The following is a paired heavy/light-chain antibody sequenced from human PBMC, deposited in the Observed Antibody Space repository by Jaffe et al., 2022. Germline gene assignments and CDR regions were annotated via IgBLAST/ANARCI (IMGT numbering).Heavy chain of an antibody. CDR2: INTNTGNP. CDR3: ARALCSTTICYDPPYYFYYMDV. CDR1: GYTFTSYA. V-gene: IGHV7-4-1*02. J-gene: IGHJ6*03. D-gene: IGHD2-2*01. Sequence: QVQLVQSGSELKKPGASVKVSCKASGYTFTSYAMNWVRQAPGQGLEWMGWINTNTGNPTYAQGFTGRFVFSLDTSVSTAYLQISSLKAEDTAVYYCARALCSTTICYDPPYYFYYMDVWGKGTTVTVSS.
Light chain of an antibody. CDR1: QSVSSN. V-gene: IGKV3-15*01. CDR3: QQYNNWPSWT. Sequence: EIVMTQSPATLSVSPGERATLSCRASQSVSSNLAWYQQKSGQAPRLLIYGASTRATGIPARFSGSGSGTKFTLTITSLQSEDFAIYYCQQYNNWPSWTFGQGTKVEIK. CDR2: GAS. J-gene: IGKJ1*01.